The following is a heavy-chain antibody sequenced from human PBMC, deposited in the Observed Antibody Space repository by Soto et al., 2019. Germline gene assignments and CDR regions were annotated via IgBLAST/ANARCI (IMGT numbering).Heavy chain of an antibody. CDR2: ISYDGSNK. Sequence: PXVSLRLSFAASGFTFSSYAMHGVRQAPGKGLEWVAVISYDGSNKYYADSVKGRFTISRDNSRNTLYLQMNSLRAEDTAVYYCARVPYNWNDGYYYYGMDVWGQGTTVTVPS. CDR1: GFTFSSYA. D-gene: IGHD1-20*01. J-gene: IGHJ6*02. V-gene: IGHV3-30-3*01. CDR3: ARVPYNWNDGYYYYGMDV.